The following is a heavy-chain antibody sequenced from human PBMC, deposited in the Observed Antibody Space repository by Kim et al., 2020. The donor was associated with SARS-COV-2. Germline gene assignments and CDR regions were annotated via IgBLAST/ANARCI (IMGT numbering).Heavy chain of an antibody. D-gene: IGHD6-19*01. J-gene: IGHJ4*02. Sequence: VSVKSRITTNPDTSKNQFSLQLNSVTPEDTAVYYCARGSYSSGWYYPFDYWGQGTLVTVSS. V-gene: IGHV6-1*01. CDR3: ARGSYSSGWYYPFDY.